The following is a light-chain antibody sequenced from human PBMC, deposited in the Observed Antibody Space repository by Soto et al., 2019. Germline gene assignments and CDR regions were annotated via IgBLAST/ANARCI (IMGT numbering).Light chain of an antibody. V-gene: IGLV2-11*01. J-gene: IGLJ1*01. Sequence: QSVLTQPRSVSGSPGQSVTISCTGTSSDVGTYNYVSWYQQHPGKAPKVMIYDVSKRPSGVPDHFSGSKSGNTASLTISGLQAEDEADYYCCSYAGSYPMVFGTGTKGTVL. CDR3: CSYAGSYPMV. CDR2: DVS. CDR1: SSDVGTYNY.